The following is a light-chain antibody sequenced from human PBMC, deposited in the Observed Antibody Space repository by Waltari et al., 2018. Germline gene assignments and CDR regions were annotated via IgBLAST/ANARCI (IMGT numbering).Light chain of an antibody. CDR2: DVT. CDR3: CSYAGTWV. CDR1: ACVVVVPNI. J-gene: IGLJ3*02. V-gene: IGLV2-11*01. Sequence: QPPLTHPPPVSGSPGQSVTIPCPGPACVVVVPNIVSWYQQHPGEAPKLVIYDVTKRPSGVPARFSGFKSGNSASLTVSGLQSEDEADYYCCSYAGTWVFGGGTKLTVL.